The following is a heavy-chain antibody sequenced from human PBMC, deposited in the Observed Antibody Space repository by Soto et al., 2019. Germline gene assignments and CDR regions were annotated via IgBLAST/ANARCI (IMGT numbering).Heavy chain of an antibody. D-gene: IGHD2-2*01. V-gene: IGHV3-23*01. CDR3: AKEVGYCSSTSCPYYYYYYGMDV. Sequence: GGSLRLSCAASGFTFSSYAMSWVRQAPGKGLEWVSAISGSGGSTYYADSVKGRFTISRDNSKNTLYLQMNSLRAEDTAVYYCAKEVGYCSSTSCPYYYYYYGMDVWGQGTTVTVS. CDR1: GFTFSSYA. CDR2: ISGSGGST. J-gene: IGHJ6*02.